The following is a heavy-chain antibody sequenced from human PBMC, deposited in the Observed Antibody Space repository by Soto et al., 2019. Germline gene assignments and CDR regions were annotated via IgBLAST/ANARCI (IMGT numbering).Heavy chain of an antibody. CDR3: ARDDEYSGNGMDV. D-gene: IGHD3-10*01. Sequence: QVQLVESGGGVVQPGRSLRLSCAASEFTFSNYGMHWVRQAPGKGLEWVAVILNDGSNRYHADSVKERFTISRDNSKNTLYLQMNSLRAEATAVYYCARDDEYSGNGMDVWGQGTTVTV. CDR1: EFTFSNYG. J-gene: IGHJ6*02. CDR2: ILNDGSNR. V-gene: IGHV3-33*01.